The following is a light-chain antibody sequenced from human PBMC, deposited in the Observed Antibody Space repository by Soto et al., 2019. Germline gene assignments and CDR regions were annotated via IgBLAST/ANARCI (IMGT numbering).Light chain of an antibody. CDR2: AAS. V-gene: IGKV1-27*01. J-gene: IGKJ4*01. CDR3: QQYDNLPLT. CDR1: QGISDY. Sequence: DIQMTQSPSSLSASVGDRVTITCRASQGISDYLAWYQQKPGKVPKLLIYAASTLQSGVPSRFGGGGSGTAFTFTFNSLQPQDIGTYYCQQYDNLPLTFGGGTKVDI.